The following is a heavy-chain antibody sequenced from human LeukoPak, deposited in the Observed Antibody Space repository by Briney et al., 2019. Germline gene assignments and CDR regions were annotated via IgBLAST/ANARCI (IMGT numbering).Heavy chain of an antibody. Sequence: GASVKVSCKASGYTSTSYYMHWVRQAPGQGLEWMGIINPSGGSTSYAQKFQGRVTMTRDTSTSTVYMELSSLRSEDTAVYYCARVRSGNYDSSGHYDYWGQGTLVTVSS. CDR3: ARVRSGNYDSSGHYDY. J-gene: IGHJ4*02. CDR1: GYTSTSYY. V-gene: IGHV1-46*01. CDR2: INPSGGST. D-gene: IGHD3-22*01.